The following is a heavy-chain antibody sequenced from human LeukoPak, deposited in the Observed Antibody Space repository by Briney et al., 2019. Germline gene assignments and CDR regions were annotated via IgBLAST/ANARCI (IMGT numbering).Heavy chain of an antibody. V-gene: IGHV3-73*01. Sequence: GGSLRLSCVASGFTFSGSGIQWVRQASGEGLEWVGRIRNKANSYATTYAASVKGRFTIFRDDSKNTAYLQMNSLKTEDTAVXXCATNKFDFRDYYYYMDVWGQGTTVTVSS. CDR3: ATNKFDFRDYYYYMDV. CDR2: IRNKANSYAT. CDR1: GFTFSGSG. D-gene: IGHD3-3*01. J-gene: IGHJ6*03.